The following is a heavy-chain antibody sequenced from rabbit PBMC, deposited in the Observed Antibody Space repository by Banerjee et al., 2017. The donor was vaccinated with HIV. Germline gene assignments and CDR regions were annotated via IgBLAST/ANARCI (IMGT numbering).Heavy chain of an antibody. CDR2: IYVGDGST. D-gene: IGHD4-1*01. Sequence: QEQLEESGGDLVKPEGSLTLSCKASGIDFSRYYYLCWVRQAPGKGLEWIACIYVGDGSTYYASWVNGRSTSSRSTSLNTVTLQMTSLTAADTATYFCARDLAGVIGWNFGLWGPGTLVTVS. V-gene: IGHV1S43*01. CDR3: ARDLAGVIGWNFGL. J-gene: IGHJ6*01. CDR1: GIDFSRYYY.